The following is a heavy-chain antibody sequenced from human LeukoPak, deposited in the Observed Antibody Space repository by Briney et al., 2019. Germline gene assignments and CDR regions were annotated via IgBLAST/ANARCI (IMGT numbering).Heavy chain of an antibody. CDR1: GFTVSSNY. J-gene: IGHJ4*02. CDR3: ARASHVLLFDY. V-gene: IGHV3-53*01. Sequence: GGSLRLSCAASGFTVSSNYMSWVRQAPGKGLEWVSVIYSGGDTYYADSVKGRFTISRDNSKNTLYLQMNNLRAEDTAVYYCARASHVLLFDYWGQGTLVTVSS. D-gene: IGHD2-15*01. CDR2: IYSGGDT.